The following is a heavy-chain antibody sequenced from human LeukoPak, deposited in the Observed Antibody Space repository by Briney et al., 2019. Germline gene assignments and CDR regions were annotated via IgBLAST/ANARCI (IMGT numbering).Heavy chain of an antibody. D-gene: IGHD3-22*01. CDR3: ARFRFGYYDNSAPH. J-gene: IGHJ4*02. CDR1: GFTFSDYY. V-gene: IGHV3-11*04. CDR2: ISSSGSTI. Sequence: PGGSLRLSCAVSGFTFSDYYMNWIRQAPGKGLEWVSYISSSGSTIYYADSVKGRFTISRDNAKNSLYLQMNSLRAEDTAVYYCARFRFGYYDNSAPHWGQGTLVTVSP.